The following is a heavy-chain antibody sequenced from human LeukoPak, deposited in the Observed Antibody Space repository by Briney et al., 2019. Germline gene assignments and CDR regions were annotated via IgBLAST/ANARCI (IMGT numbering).Heavy chain of an antibody. Sequence: GGSLRLSCAASGFTFNNHDMHWVRQAPGKGLEWVAVISYDGSNKFYADSVKGRFAISRDNSKNTLYLQMNSLRAEDTAVYYCAKAGYSSGWRNFDYWGQGTLVTVSS. CDR1: GFTFNNHD. CDR3: AKAGYSSGWRNFDY. V-gene: IGHV3-30*18. D-gene: IGHD6-19*01. CDR2: ISYDGSNK. J-gene: IGHJ4*02.